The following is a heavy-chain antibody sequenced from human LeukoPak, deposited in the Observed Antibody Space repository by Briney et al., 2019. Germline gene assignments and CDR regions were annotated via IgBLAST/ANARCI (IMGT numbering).Heavy chain of an antibody. CDR3: ATSLGPLAEY. J-gene: IGHJ4*02. CDR1: GFAFSSNW. CDR2: INSGGSGT. Sequence: GGSLRLSCAASGFAFSSNWMHWVRQTPGKGLVWVSRINSGGSGTSYADSVEGRFTISRDNAKNTLYLQMNSLKGEDTAVYYCATSLGPLAEYWGRGTLVTASS. V-gene: IGHV3-74*01. D-gene: IGHD7-27*01.